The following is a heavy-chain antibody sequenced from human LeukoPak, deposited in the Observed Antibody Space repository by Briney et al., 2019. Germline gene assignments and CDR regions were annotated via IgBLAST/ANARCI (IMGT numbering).Heavy chain of an antibody. J-gene: IGHJ4*02. Sequence: QSGGSLRLSCAASGFTFSIHAMNWVRQAPGKGLEWVSVITGNSVNTFYADSVKGRFTISRDNSKNTLYTYMNSLRAEDAAVYYCVKAASGGWYDTNFDYWGQGTLVTVSS. CDR2: ITGNSVNT. D-gene: IGHD6-19*01. CDR1: GFTFSIHA. CDR3: VKAASGGWYDTNFDY. V-gene: IGHV3-23*01.